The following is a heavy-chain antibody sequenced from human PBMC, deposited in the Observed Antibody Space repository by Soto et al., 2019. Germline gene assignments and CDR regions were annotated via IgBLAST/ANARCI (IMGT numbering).Heavy chain of an antibody. Sequence: LRLSCAASGFTVSSNYMSWVRQAPGKGLEWVSVIYSGGSTYYADSVKGRFTISRDNSKNTLYLQMNSLRAEDTAVYYCARVADYYGSGSYYNRYYFDYWGQGTLVTV. CDR3: ARVADYYGSGSYYNRYYFDY. D-gene: IGHD3-10*01. V-gene: IGHV3-53*01. J-gene: IGHJ4*02. CDR2: IYSGGST. CDR1: GFTVSSNY.